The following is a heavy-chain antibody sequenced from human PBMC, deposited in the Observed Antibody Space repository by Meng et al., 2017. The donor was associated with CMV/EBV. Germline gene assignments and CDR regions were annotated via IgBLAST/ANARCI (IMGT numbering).Heavy chain of an antibody. V-gene: IGHV3-11*04. Sequence: GGSLRLSCAASGFIFSDYYMNWIRQAPGKGLEWVSYISSRGDIIHYADSVKGRLTLSRDNAKNSLYLQMNSLRAEDTAMYYCVFPKGGRGDDAFDIWGQGTMVTVSS. CDR2: ISSRGDII. D-gene: IGHD7-27*01. CDR1: GFIFSDYY. CDR3: VFPKGGRGDDAFDI. J-gene: IGHJ3*02.